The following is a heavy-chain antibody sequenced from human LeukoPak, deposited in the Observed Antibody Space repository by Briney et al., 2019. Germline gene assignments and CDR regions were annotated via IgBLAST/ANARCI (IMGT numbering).Heavy chain of an antibody. CDR1: GASIRSGDYY. Sequence: SSETLSLTCTVSGASIRSGDYYWSWIRQPPGKGLEWIGYIYGSGSTYYNPSLKSRITISVDTSENRFSLKLSSVTAADTAVYYCASGYSYSFLFIYWGQGTLVTVSS. V-gene: IGHV4-30-4*01. J-gene: IGHJ4*02. CDR2: IYGSGST. CDR3: ASGYSYSFLFIY. D-gene: IGHD5-18*01.